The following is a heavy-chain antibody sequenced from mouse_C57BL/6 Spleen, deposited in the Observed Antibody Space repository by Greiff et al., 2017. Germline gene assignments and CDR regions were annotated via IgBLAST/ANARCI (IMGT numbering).Heavy chain of an antibody. D-gene: IGHD3-2*02. CDR3: AISSGYDFDY. CDR2: IYPGSGST. Sequence: VQLQQSGAELLKPGASVKMSCKASGYTFTSYWITWVKQRPGQGLEWIGDIYPGSGSTNYNEKFKSKATLTVDTSSSTAYMQLSSLTSEDSAVYYCAISSGYDFDYWGQGTTLTVSS. CDR1: GYTFTSYW. J-gene: IGHJ2*01. V-gene: IGHV1-55*01.